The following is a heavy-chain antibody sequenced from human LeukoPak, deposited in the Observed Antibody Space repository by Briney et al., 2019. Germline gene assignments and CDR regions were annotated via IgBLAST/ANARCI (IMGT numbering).Heavy chain of an antibody. D-gene: IGHD3-22*01. V-gene: IGHV3-30*02. J-gene: IGHJ6*03. CDR1: GFTFSSYG. Sequence: GGSLRLSCAASGFTFSSYGMHWVRQAPGKGLEWVAFIRYDGSNKYYADSVKGRFTISRDNSKNTLYLQMNSLRAEDTAVYYCAKDGDYDSSGYYMDVWGKGTTVTISS. CDR3: AKDGDYDSSGYYMDV. CDR2: IRYDGSNK.